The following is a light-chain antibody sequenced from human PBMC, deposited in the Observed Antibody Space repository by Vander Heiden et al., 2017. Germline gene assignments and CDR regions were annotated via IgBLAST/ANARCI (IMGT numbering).Light chain of an antibody. CDR2: KAS. V-gene: IGKV1-5*03. J-gene: IGKJ5*01. Sequence: DIQMTQSPSNLSASVGDRVTITCRASQSTSIWLAWYQQKPGKAPKRLIYKASILQSGVPSRFSGSGSGTEFTLTISSLQPDDFATYYCQQYNSYPITFGQGTRLEIK. CDR3: QQYNSYPIT. CDR1: QSTSIW.